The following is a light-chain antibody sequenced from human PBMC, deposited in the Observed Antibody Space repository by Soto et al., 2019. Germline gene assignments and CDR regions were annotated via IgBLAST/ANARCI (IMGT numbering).Light chain of an antibody. Sequence: NFMLTQPHSVSESPGKTVTISCTRSSGSIASNYVQWYQQRPGSAPTTVICKDNQRPSGVPDRFSGSIDSSSNSASLTISGLKPEDEADYYCQSYDASQWVFGGGTKLTVL. J-gene: IGLJ3*02. V-gene: IGLV6-57*04. CDR1: SGSIASNY. CDR2: KDN. CDR3: QSYDASQWV.